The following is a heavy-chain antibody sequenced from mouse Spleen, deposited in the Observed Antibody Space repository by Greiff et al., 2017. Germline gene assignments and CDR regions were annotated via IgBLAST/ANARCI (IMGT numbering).Heavy chain of an antibody. Sequence: EVQLQQSGPELVKPGDSVKISCKASGYSFTGYFMNWVMQSHGKSLEWIGRINPYNGGTIYNQKFKGKATLTVDKSSSTAYMELRSLTSEDTAVYYCAIGYYAMDYWGQGTSVTVSS. V-gene: IGHV1-20*01. CDR2: INPYNGGT. CDR3: AIGYYAMDY. CDR1: GYSFTGYF. J-gene: IGHJ4*01.